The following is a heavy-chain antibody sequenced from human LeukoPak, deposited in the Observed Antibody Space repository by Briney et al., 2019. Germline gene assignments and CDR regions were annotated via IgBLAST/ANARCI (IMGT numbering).Heavy chain of an antibody. V-gene: IGHV3-23*01. CDR1: GFTFSSYA. J-gene: IGHJ4*02. CDR3: AKDRDLDY. CDR2: ISGSGGST. Sequence: GGSLRLSCAASGFTFSSYAMSWVRQAPGKGLEWVSAISGSGGSTYYADSVKGRFTISRDNAKKSLYLQMNSLRPEDTAFYYCAKDRDLDYWGQGTLVTVSS.